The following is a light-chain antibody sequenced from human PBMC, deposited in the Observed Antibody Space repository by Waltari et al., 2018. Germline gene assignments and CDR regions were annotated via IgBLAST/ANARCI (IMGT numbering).Light chain of an antibody. J-gene: IGKJ4*01. CDR2: DAS. V-gene: IGKV3-11*01. CDR1: QSVGTY. Sequence: EIVLTQSPAILSFSPGERATLSCRASQSVGTYLAWDQQRPAKSPRLLIYDASYRATGIPARFSGSGSETDFTLTISSLHPEDFAVYYCQQRRNWPLTFGGGTRVQI. CDR3: QQRRNWPLT.